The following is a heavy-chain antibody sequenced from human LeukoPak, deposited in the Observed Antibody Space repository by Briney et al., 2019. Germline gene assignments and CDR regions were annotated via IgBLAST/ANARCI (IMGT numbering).Heavy chain of an antibody. D-gene: IGHD6-25*01. CDR3: AKTRQRWPINPNRYYFDY. Sequence: GGSLRLSCAASGFTFSSYWMTWVRQAPGKGLEWVSAISGSGGSTYYADSVKGRFTISRDNSKNTLYLQMNSLRAEDTAVYYCAKTRQRWPINPNRYYFDYWGQGTLVTVSS. V-gene: IGHV3-23*01. J-gene: IGHJ4*02. CDR2: ISGSGGST. CDR1: GFTFSSYW.